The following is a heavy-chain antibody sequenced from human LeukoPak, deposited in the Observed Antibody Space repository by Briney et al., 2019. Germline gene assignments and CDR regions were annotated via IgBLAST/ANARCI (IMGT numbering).Heavy chain of an antibody. J-gene: IGHJ4*02. CDR2: ISGNGGRT. D-gene: IGHD6-19*01. CDR1: GFTFDNYA. CDR3: ARHSRGWYSAPWSLDY. Sequence: GGSLRLSCAGSGFTFDNYAMSWVRQAPGKGLECVSTISGNGGRTYYADSVKGRFTISRDNSRDTMYLQMNSVRVEDTALYFCARHSRGWYSAPWSLDYWGQGTLVTVSS. V-gene: IGHV3-23*01.